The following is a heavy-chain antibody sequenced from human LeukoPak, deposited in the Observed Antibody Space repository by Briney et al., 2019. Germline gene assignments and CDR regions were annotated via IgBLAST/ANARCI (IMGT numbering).Heavy chain of an antibody. Sequence: ASVKVSCKASGYTFTSYVISWVRQAPGQGLEWMGWISAYNGNTNYAQKLQGRVTMTTDTSTSTAYMELRGLRSDDTAVYYCARDPYDSSGYWSGYFDYWGQGILVTVSS. CDR1: GYTFTSYV. J-gene: IGHJ4*02. CDR2: ISAYNGNT. V-gene: IGHV1-18*01. D-gene: IGHD3-22*01. CDR3: ARDPYDSSGYWSGYFDY.